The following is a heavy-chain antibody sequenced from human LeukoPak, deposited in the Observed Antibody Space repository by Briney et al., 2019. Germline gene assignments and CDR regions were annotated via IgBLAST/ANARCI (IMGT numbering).Heavy chain of an antibody. CDR2: IIPIFGTA. CDR3: ARGGGDTVTTSFYYYMDV. D-gene: IGHD4-11*01. V-gene: IGHV1-69*05. J-gene: IGHJ6*03. Sequence: SVKVSCKASGGTFSSYAISWVRQAPGQGLEWMGGIIPIFGTANYAQKFQGRVTITTDESTCTAYMELSSLRSEDTAVYYGARGGGDTVTTSFYYYMDVWGKGTTVTVSS. CDR1: GGTFSSYA.